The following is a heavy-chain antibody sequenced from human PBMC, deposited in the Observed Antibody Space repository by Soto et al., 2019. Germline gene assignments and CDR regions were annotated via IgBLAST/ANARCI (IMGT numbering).Heavy chain of an antibody. J-gene: IGHJ4*02. CDR3: ARLYCSSTSCSYFDY. CDR2: INHSGST. V-gene: IGHV4-34*01. D-gene: IGHD2-2*01. Sequence: SETLSLTCAVYGGSFSGYYWSWIRQPPGKGLEWIGEINHSGSTNYNPSLKSRVTISVDTSKNQFSLKLSSVTAADTAVYYCARLYCSSTSCSYFDYWGQGTLVTVSS. CDR1: GGSFSGYY.